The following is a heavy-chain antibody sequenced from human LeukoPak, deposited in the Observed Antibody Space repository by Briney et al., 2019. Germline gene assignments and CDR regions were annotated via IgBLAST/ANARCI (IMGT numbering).Heavy chain of an antibody. V-gene: IGHV1-8*01. Sequence: ASVNVSCKASGYTFTSYDINWVRQGTGQGPEWMGWMNPNSGNTGYAQKFQGRVTMTRNTSISTAYMELSSLRSEDTAVYYCATGVLRYCDWLSKGDAFDIWGQGTMVTVSS. J-gene: IGHJ3*02. CDR2: MNPNSGNT. CDR1: GYTFTSYD. D-gene: IGHD3-9*01. CDR3: ATGVLRYCDWLSKGDAFDI.